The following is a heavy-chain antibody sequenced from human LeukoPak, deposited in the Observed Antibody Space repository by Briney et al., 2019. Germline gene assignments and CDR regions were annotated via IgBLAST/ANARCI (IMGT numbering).Heavy chain of an antibody. CDR2: IYTSGST. CDR3: AREDGFSIYYYYMDV. CDR1: GGSISSGSYY. J-gene: IGHJ6*03. V-gene: IGHV4-61*02. Sequence: KTSQTLSLTCTVSGGSISSGSYYWSWIRQPAGKGLEWIGRIYTSGSTNYNPSLKSRVTISVDTSKNQFSLKLSSVTAADTAVYYCAREDGFSIYYYYMDVWGKGTTVTVSS. D-gene: IGHD3-3*01.